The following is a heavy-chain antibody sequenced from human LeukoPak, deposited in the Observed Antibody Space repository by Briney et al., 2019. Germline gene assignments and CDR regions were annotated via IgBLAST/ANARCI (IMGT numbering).Heavy chain of an antibody. V-gene: IGHV3-74*01. Sequence: PGGSLRLSCAASGFTFSSYWMHWVRQAPGKGLVWVSRINSDGSSTSYADSVKGRFAISRDNAKNSLYLQMNSLRDEDTAVYYCARWGRAFDIWGQGTVVTVSS. CDR2: INSDGSST. CDR3: ARWGRAFDI. D-gene: IGHD7-27*01. CDR1: GFTFSSYW. J-gene: IGHJ3*02.